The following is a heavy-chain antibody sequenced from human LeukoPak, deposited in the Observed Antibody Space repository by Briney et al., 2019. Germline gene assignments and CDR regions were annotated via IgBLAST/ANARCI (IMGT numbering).Heavy chain of an antibody. CDR3: ARGPGVSYYDSSGYYYDY. J-gene: IGHJ4*02. D-gene: IGHD3-22*01. V-gene: IGHV3-23*01. CDR1: GFTFSSYA. CDR2: ISGSGGST. Sequence: GGSLRLSCAASGFTFSSYAMSWVRQAPGKGLEWVSAISGSGGSTYYADSVKGRFTISRDNSKNTLYLQMNSLRAEDTAVYYCARGPGVSYYDSSGYYYDYWGQGTLVTVSS.